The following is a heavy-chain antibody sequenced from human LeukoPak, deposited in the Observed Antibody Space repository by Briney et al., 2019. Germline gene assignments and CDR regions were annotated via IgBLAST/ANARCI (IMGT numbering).Heavy chain of an antibody. CDR1: GFTFSSYA. CDR2: ISGSGGST. J-gene: IGHJ5*02. Sequence: GGSLRLSCAASGFTFSSYAMSWVRQAPGKGLEWVSAISGSGGSTYYADSVKGRFTISRDNSKNTLYLQMNSLRAEDTAVYYCAKDQIPVPSYNWFDPWGQGTLVTVSS. CDR3: AKDQIPVPSYNWFDP. V-gene: IGHV3-23*01. D-gene: IGHD2-21*01.